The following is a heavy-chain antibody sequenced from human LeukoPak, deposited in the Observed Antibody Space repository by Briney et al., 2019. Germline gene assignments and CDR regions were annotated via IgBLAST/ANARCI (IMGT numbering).Heavy chain of an antibody. CDR1: GGSFSGYY. D-gene: IGHD3-22*01. CDR2: INHSGST. J-gene: IGHJ4*02. Sequence: PSETLSLTCAAYGGSFSGYYWSWIRQPPGKRLEWIGEINHSGSTNYNPSLKSRVTISVDTSKNQFSLKLSSVTAADTAVYYCARESQWLPNSPLDYWGQGTLVTVSS. CDR3: ARESQWLPNSPLDY. V-gene: IGHV4-34*01.